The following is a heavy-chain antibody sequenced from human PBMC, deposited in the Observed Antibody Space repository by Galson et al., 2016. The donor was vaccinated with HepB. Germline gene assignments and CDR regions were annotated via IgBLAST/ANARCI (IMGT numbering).Heavy chain of an antibody. CDR3: ARGNYSAFDI. V-gene: IGHV4-34*01. D-gene: IGHD2-21*01. Sequence: LRLSCAASGFTFSNAWMSWVRQAPGKGLEWIGEINHSGSTNYNPSLKSRGTISVDTSKNQFSLKLSSVTAADTAVYYCARGNYSAFDIWGQGTMVTVSS. CDR2: INHSGST. CDR1: GFTFSNAW. J-gene: IGHJ3*02.